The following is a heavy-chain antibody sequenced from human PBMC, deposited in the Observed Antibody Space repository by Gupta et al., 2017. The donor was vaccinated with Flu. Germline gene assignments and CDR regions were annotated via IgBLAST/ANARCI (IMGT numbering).Heavy chain of an antibody. V-gene: IGHV3-21*01. Sequence: SFNWVSQAPGKGLEWVASISTTDKYKNYGESVNGGFTISRDNAKSSSYLQMNSVRVEDTAVYYCAREAYRYYYMDAWGKGTTVTVS. J-gene: IGHJ6*03. CDR3: AREAYRYYYMDA. CDR1: S. D-gene: IGHD1-26*01. CDR2: ISTTDKYK.